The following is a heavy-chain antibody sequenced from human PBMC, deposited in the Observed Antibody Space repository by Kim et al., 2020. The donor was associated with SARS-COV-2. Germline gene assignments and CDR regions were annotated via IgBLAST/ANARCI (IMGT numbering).Heavy chain of an antibody. Sequence: TSYADSVKCRFTISRDNAKNTMYLQMNSLRAEDTAVYYCVRDFWRGLDHWGQGTLVTVSS. CDR3: VRDFWRGLDH. D-gene: IGHD5-12*01. J-gene: IGHJ1*01. CDR2: T. V-gene: IGHV3-74*01.